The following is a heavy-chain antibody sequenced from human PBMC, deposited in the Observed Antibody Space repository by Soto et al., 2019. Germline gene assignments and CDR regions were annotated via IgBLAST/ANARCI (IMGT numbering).Heavy chain of an antibody. CDR1: GFTFSSYG. V-gene: IGHV3-33*01. D-gene: IGHD6-19*01. CDR2: IWYDGSNK. Sequence: QVQLVESGGGVVQPGRSLRLSCAASGFTFSSYGMHWVRQAPGKGLEWVAVIWYDGSNKYYADSVKGRFTISRYNSKNTLYLQMNSLRAEDTAVYYCARDQEQWLVRYYYYGMDVWGQGTTVTVSS. CDR3: ARDQEQWLVRYYYYGMDV. J-gene: IGHJ6*02.